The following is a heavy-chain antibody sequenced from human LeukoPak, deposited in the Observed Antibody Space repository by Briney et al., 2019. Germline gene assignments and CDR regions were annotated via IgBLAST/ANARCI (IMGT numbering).Heavy chain of an antibody. Sequence: GGSLRLSCAASGFTFSSYSMNWVRQAPGKGLEWVSHITASGTAMFYADTVEGRFTISRDNAKNSLYLQMNSLRDEDTAVYYCASSGSYRFDYWGQGTLVTVSS. CDR2: ITASGTAM. J-gene: IGHJ4*02. CDR1: GFTFSSYS. D-gene: IGHD1-26*01. CDR3: ASSGSYRFDY. V-gene: IGHV3-48*02.